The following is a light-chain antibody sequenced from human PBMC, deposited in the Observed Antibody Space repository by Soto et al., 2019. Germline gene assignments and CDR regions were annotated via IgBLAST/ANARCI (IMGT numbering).Light chain of an antibody. CDR2: DVF. CDR3: QQYHSFSFT. Sequence: DIQMTQSPSSLSASVGDRVTITCRASQSITYWLAWYQQKPGRAPKLLIYDVFNLQSGVPSRFGGSGSGTELTLTISSLQPDDSATYYCQQYHSFSFTFGQGTKLEIK. J-gene: IGKJ2*01. V-gene: IGKV1-5*01. CDR1: QSITYW.